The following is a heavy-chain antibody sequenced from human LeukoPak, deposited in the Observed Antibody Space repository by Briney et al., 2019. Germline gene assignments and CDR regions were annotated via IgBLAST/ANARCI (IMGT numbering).Heavy chain of an antibody. D-gene: IGHD3-3*01. CDR2: ISGSGGST. J-gene: IGHJ4*02. CDR3: ARVGTEWLLSF. Sequence: GGSLRLSCAASGFTFSSYAMSWVRQAPGKGLEWVSAISGSGGSTYYADSVKGRFTISRDNSKNSLYLQMNSLRAEDTAVYYCARVGTEWLLSFWGQGTLVTVSS. CDR1: GFTFSSYA. V-gene: IGHV3-23*01.